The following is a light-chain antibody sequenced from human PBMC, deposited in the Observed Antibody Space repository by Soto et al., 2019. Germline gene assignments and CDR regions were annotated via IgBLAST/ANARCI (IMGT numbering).Light chain of an antibody. CDR3: SSYTTTTTRLV. CDR1: SSDVGGYNF. CDR2: EVT. J-gene: IGLJ3*02. V-gene: IGLV2-14*01. Sequence: QSVLTQPASVSGSPGQSITISCTGTSSDVGGYNFVSWYQHHPGKAPKLMIYEVTNRPSGVSNRFSGSKSGSTASLTISGLQAEDEADYYCSSYTTTTTRLVFGGGTKVTVL.